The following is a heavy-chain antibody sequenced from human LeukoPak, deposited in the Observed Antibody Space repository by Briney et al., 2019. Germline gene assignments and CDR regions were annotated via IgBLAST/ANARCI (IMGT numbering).Heavy chain of an antibody. CDR1: GGSFSGYY. V-gene: IGHV4-34*01. CDR3: ASFPVAGYFDY. D-gene: IGHD6-19*01. J-gene: IGHJ4*02. CDR2: INHSGST. Sequence: PSETLSLTCAVYGGSFSGYYWSWIRQPPGKGLEWIGEINHSGSTNYNPSLKSRVTISVDTSKNQFSLKLSSVTAADTAVYYCASFPVAGYFDYWGQGTLVTVSS.